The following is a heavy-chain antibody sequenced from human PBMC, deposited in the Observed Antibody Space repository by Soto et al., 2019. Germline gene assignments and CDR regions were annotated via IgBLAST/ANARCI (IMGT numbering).Heavy chain of an antibody. CDR2: ISYSGST. Sequence: QVQLQESGPGLVQPSQTLSLTCTVSGGSISSGGYYWSWIRQHPGTGLECIGHISYSGSTYYNTSLKRRVTLSVDTYRNQFSLIVNSVTAADTAVYYCARGVLHWGQGTLVTVSS. CDR3: ARGVLH. V-gene: IGHV4-31*03. CDR1: GGSISSGGYY. J-gene: IGHJ4*01.